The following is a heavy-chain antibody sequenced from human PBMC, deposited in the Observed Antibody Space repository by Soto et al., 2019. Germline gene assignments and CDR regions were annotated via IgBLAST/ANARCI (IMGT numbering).Heavy chain of an antibody. CDR1: GDRFASYF. V-gene: IGHV1-46*01. J-gene: IGHJ4*02. CDR2: LDPAVGIT. Sequence: ASVKFSWRASGDRFASYFVHWLRQARGPGREWMGILDPAVGITSYSHKFEGRVTMTTDKSTSTVYVEMRSLRAENTAVYYCAMSIGVYTLIDYWAQGTLVTVSS. CDR3: AMSIGVYTLIDY. D-gene: IGHD3-3*01.